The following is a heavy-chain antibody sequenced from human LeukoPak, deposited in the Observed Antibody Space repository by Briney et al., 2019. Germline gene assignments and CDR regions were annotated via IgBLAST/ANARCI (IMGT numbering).Heavy chain of an antibody. CDR3: ARGPTGRDDAFDI. CDR2: IYYSGST. D-gene: IGHD1-1*01. V-gene: IGHV4-38-2*02. Sequence: MPSETLSLTCTVSGYSISSGYYWGWIRQPPGKGLEWIGSIYYSGSTFYSPSLKSRVTISVDTSKNQFSLKLSSVTAEDTAVYYCARGPTGRDDAFDIWGQGTMVTVSS. J-gene: IGHJ3*02. CDR1: GYSISSGYY.